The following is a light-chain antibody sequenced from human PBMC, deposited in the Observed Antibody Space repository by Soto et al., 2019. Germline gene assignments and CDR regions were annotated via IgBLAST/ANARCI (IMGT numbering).Light chain of an antibody. CDR3: AAWHDSLNGYV. CDR2: SNN. Sequence: QSVLTQPPSASGTPGQRVTISCSGSSFNIGSNYVYWYQQLPGTAPKLLIYSNNQRPSGVPDRFSGSKSGTSASLAISGLRSEDEADYYCAAWHDSLNGYVFGTGTKLTVL. V-gene: IGLV1-47*02. CDR1: SFNIGSNY. J-gene: IGLJ1*01.